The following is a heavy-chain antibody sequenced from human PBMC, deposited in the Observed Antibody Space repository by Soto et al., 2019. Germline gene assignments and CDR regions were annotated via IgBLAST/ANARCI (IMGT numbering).Heavy chain of an antibody. J-gene: IGHJ4*02. CDR1: GDSISSYY. CDR2: LYYGRSA. CDR3: ALRSMAVVPEY. D-gene: IGHD3-22*01. V-gene: IGHV4-59*01. Sequence: QVQLQESGPGLVKPSETLSLTCAVSGDSISSYYCMWIRQPPGKGLESIGYLYYGRSANYNPSLKSRVPVSVDTSTNQCSLTLSSMTAADTAVYYCALRSMAVVPEYWGQGTLVTVSS.